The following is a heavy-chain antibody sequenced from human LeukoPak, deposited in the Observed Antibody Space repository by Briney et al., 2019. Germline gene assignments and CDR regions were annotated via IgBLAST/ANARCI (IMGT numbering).Heavy chain of an antibody. CDR3: AKGSAIVGATPVDY. CDR2: ISGSGGST. CDR1: GFTFSSYA. J-gene: IGHJ4*02. D-gene: IGHD1-26*01. Sequence: GGSLRLSCAASGFTFSSYAMNWVRQVPGKGLEWVSVISGSGGSTYYAESVKGRFTISRDNSKNTLILQMNSLRAEDTAVYYCAKGSAIVGATPVDYWGQGILVTVAS. V-gene: IGHV3-23*01.